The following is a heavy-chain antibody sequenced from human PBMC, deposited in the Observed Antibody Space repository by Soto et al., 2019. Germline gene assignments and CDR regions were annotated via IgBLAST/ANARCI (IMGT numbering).Heavy chain of an antibody. CDR2: KSYDGSNE. D-gene: IGHD3-22*01. CDR1: GFTFSSYA. V-gene: IGHV3-30-3*01. CDR3: ARDSAHKNRHYYDSSGRPGGFDI. J-gene: IGHJ3*02. Sequence: GGSLRLSCAASGFTFSSYAMHWVRQAPGRGLEWVAVKSYDGSNEYYADSVKGRFSISRDNSEDTLYLQMNSLRAEDTAVYYCARDSAHKNRHYYDSSGRPGGFDIWGQGTMVTVSS.